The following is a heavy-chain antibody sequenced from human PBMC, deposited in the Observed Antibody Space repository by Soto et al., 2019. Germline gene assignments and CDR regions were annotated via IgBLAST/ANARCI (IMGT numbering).Heavy chain of an antibody. J-gene: IGHJ6*02. CDR1: GYTFTSYG. CDR3: ARDCSSTSCYSYYYYGMDV. D-gene: IGHD2-2*01. CDR2: ISAYNGNT. Sequence: ASVKVSFKASGYTFTSYGISWVRQAPGQGLEWMGWISAYNGNTNYAQKLQGRVTMTTDTSTSTAYMELRSLRSDDTAVYYCARDCSSTSCYSYYYYGMDVWGQGTTVTVS. V-gene: IGHV1-18*04.